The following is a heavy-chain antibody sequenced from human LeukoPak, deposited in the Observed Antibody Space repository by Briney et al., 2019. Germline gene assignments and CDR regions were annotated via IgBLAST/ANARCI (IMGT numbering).Heavy chain of an antibody. V-gene: IGHV3-30*04. CDR3: ARTNILTGYYYYGMDV. D-gene: IGHD3-9*01. J-gene: IGHJ6*02. CDR1: GFTFSSYA. CDR2: ISYDGSNK. Sequence: GGSLRLSCAASGFTFSSYAMHWVRQAPGKGLEWVAVISYDGSNKYYADSVKGRFTISRDNSKNTLYLQMNSLRAEDTAVYYFARTNILTGYYYYGMDVWGQGTTVTVSS.